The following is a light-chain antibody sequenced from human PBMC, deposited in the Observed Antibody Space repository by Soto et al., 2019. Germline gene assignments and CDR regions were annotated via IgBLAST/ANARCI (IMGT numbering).Light chain of an antibody. CDR3: CSYAGSDWV. V-gene: IGLV2-23*01. Sequence: QSALTQPASVSGSPGQSITISCTGTSSDVGSYNLVSWYQQHPGKAPKLMIYEGSKRPSGVSNRFSGSKSGNTASLTISGLPAEDEADYYCCSYAGSDWVFGGGTQLTVL. J-gene: IGLJ3*02. CDR1: SSDVGSYNL. CDR2: EGS.